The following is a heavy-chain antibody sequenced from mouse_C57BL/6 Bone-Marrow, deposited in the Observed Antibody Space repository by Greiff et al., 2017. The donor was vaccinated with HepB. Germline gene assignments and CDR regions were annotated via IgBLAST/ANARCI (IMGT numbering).Heavy chain of an antibody. D-gene: IGHD2-2*01. CDR2: IDPANGNT. J-gene: IGHJ4*01. CDR3: ARSNGYDEGYAMDY. V-gene: IGHV14-3*01. CDR1: GFNIKNTY. Sequence: VQLQQSVAELVRPGASVKLSCTASGFNIKNTYMHWVKQRPEQGLEWIGRIDPANGNTKYAPKFPGKATITADTSSHTASLQLSSLTSEDTAIYYCARSNGYDEGYAMDYWGQGTSVTVSS.